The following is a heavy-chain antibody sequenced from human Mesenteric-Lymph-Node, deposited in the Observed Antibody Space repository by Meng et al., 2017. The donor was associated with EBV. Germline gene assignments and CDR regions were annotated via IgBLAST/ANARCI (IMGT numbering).Heavy chain of an antibody. CDR1: GYTFINPA. CDR2: INTNTGNP. V-gene: IGHV7-4-1*02. Sequence: VLLSQSGSELKKPGASVKVSCKAFGYTFINPAMNWVRQAPGQGLEWMGRINTNTGNPTYAQGLTGRFVFSLDTSVSAAYLQISSLNTEDTGVYYCALGPTYYYYDMDVWGQGTTVTVSS. CDR3: ALGPTYYYYDMDV. J-gene: IGHJ6*02.